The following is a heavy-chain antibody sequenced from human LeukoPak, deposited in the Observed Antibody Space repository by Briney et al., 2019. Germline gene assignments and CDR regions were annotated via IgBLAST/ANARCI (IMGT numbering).Heavy chain of an antibody. D-gene: IGHD6-13*01. Sequence: GGSLRLSCTASGFTFSNYGMHWLRQAPGKGLEWVAVISYDGNKKYYADSVRDRFTISRDNSKNTLYLQMNSLRAEDTTVYYCAKELAAGGPQDYWGQGTLVTVSS. CDR2: ISYDGNKK. CDR1: GFTFSNYG. CDR3: AKELAAGGPQDY. J-gene: IGHJ4*02. V-gene: IGHV3-30*18.